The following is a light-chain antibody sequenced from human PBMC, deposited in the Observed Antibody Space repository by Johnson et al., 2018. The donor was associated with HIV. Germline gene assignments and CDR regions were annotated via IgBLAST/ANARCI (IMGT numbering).Light chain of an antibody. CDR2: DNN. J-gene: IGLJ1*01. Sequence: QSVLTQPPSVSAAPGQKVTISCSGSSSNIGNNYVSWYQQLPGTAPKLLIYDNNKRPSGIPARFSGSKSGTSATLGITGLQTGDGADYYCGTWDSSLTAYVFGTGTKVTVV. CDR3: GTWDSSLTAYV. CDR1: SSNIGNNY. V-gene: IGLV1-51*01.